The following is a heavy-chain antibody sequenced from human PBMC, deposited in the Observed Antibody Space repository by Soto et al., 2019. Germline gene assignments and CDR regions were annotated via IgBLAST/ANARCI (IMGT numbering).Heavy chain of an antibody. V-gene: IGHV3-33*01. CDR3: ARDGDYSGLFYYHGMDV. J-gene: IGHJ6*02. CDR1: GFTFSSYG. D-gene: IGHD4-4*01. Sequence: PGGSLRLSCAASGFTFSSYGMHWVRQAPGKGLEWVAVIWYDGSNKYYADSVKGRFTISRDNSKNTLYLQMNSLRAEDTAVYYCARDGDYSGLFYYHGMDVWGQGTTVT. CDR2: IWYDGSNK.